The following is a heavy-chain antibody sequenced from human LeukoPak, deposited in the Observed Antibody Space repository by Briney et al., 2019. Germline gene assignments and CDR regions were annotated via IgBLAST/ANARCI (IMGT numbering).Heavy chain of an antibody. D-gene: IGHD1-26*01. V-gene: IGHV4-4*07. J-gene: IGHJ6*02. Sequence: SETLSLTCTVSGGSISSYYWSWIRQPAGKGLEWIGRIYTSGSTNYNPSLKSRVTMSVDTSKNQFSLKLSSVTAADTAVYYCARVGATTNYSYGMDVWGQGTTVTVSS. CDR1: GGSISSYY. CDR2: IYTSGST. CDR3: ARVGATTNYSYGMDV.